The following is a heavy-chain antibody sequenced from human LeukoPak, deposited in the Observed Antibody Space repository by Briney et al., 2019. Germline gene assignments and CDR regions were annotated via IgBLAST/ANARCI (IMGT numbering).Heavy chain of an antibody. CDR1: GFTFSDYY. J-gene: IGHJ4*02. CDR3: ARSIPAGNRR. Sequence: GGSLRLSCAASGFTFSDYYMSWIRQAPGEGLEWVSYISSSGSTIDYVNSVKGRFTISRDNAKNSLYLQMNSLRAEDTAVYYCARSIPAGNRRWGQGTLVTVSS. CDR2: ISSSGSTI. D-gene: IGHD2-2*01. V-gene: IGHV3-11*01.